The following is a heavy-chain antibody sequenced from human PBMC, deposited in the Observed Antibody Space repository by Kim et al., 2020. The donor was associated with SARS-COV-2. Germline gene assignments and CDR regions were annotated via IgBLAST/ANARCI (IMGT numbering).Heavy chain of an antibody. Sequence: GESLKISCETSGYNFDKYWIGWVRQVPGQGLEWMGITYPGDSDTRYGPSFQGQVTISADKSINTAYLQWNTLKTSDTAIYYCARHQGFCPNGVCSADYWGQGTLVSVSS. J-gene: IGHJ4*02. D-gene: IGHD2-8*01. CDR1: GYNFDKYW. V-gene: IGHV5-51*01. CDR3: ARHQGFCPNGVCSADY. CDR2: TYPGDSDT.